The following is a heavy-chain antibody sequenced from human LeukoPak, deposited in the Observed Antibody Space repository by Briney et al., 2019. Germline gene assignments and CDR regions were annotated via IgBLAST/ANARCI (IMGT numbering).Heavy chain of an antibody. D-gene: IGHD3-22*01. J-gene: IGHJ4*02. CDR2: IKQDGSEK. CDR3: ARAGSYYYDSSGYYNY. Sequence: GGSLRLSCAVSGFSFSDYWMSWVRQAPGKGLEWVANIKQDGSEKYYVDSVKGRFTISRDNAKNSLYLQMNSLRAEDTAVYYCARAGSYYYDSSGYYNYWGQGTLVTVSS. V-gene: IGHV3-7*03. CDR1: GFSFSDYW.